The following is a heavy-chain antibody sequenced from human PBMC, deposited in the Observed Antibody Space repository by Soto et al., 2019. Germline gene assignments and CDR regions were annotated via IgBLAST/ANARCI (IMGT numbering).Heavy chain of an antibody. CDR2: ISWNGDAT. Sequence: EVQLVESGGALVQPGGSLRLSCTASGFTIDDYAIHWVRQAPGKGLEWISGISWNGDATGYADSVKGRFTISRDNAKNSLYLQMNSLRTEDTAMYFCANLPLYGSGFDCWGQGTLVTVAS. J-gene: IGHJ4*02. CDR1: GFTIDDYA. CDR3: ANLPLYGSGFDC. V-gene: IGHV3-9*01. D-gene: IGHD3-10*01.